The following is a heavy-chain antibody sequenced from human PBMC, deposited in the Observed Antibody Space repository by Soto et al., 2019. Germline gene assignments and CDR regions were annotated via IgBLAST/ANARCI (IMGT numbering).Heavy chain of an antibody. V-gene: IGHV3-7*01. CDR3: ARVLIVVVPAADDAFDI. J-gene: IGHJ3*02. D-gene: IGHD2-2*01. CDR1: GFTFSSYW. CDR2: IKQDGSEK. Sequence: PGGSLRLSCAASGFTFSSYWMSWVSQAPGKGLKWVANIKQDGSEKYYVDSVNGRFTISRDNAKNSLYLQMNSLRAEDTAVYYCARVLIVVVPAADDAFDIWGQGTMVTVSS.